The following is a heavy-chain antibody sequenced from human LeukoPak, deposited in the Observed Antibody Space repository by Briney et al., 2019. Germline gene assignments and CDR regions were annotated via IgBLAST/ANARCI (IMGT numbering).Heavy chain of an antibody. D-gene: IGHD3-10*01. J-gene: IGHJ5*02. Sequence: SETLSLTCTVSGYSISSGYYWGWIRQPPGKGPEWIGNIYHSGSTYYNPSLKSRVTISVDTSNNQFSLKLSSVTAADTAVYYCARHGGSGLDWFDPWGQGTLVTVSS. CDR3: ARHGGSGLDWFDP. V-gene: IGHV4-38-2*02. CDR2: IYHSGST. CDR1: GYSISSGYY.